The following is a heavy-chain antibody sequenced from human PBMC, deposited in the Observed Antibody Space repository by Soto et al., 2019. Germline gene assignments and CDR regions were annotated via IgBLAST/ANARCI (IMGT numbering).Heavy chain of an antibody. CDR1: GGSISSGGYY. J-gene: IGHJ4*02. D-gene: IGHD1-1*01. V-gene: IGHV4-31*03. CDR3: ARDTTVSSFDY. CDR2: IYYSGST. Sequence: SETLSLTCTVSGGSISSGGYYWSWIRQHPGRGLEWIGYIYYSGSTYYNPSLKSRVTISVDTSKNQFSLKLSSVTAADTAVYYCARDTTVSSFDYWGQGTLVTVSS.